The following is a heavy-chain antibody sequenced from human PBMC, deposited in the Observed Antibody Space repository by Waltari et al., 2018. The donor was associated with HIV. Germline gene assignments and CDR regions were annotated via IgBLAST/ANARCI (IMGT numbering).Heavy chain of an antibody. D-gene: IGHD3-10*01. V-gene: IGHV3-7*04. J-gene: IGHJ4*02. Sequence: EVQLVESGGGLVQPGGSLRLSCAASGFTFSSYGMSWVRQAQGKGLEWVANIKQEGSEKYYVGSGNGRFTISRENAENSLYLQMNSLRAEDTAVYYCARGGFYGSGSKVNWGQGTLVTVSS. CDR1: GFTFSSYG. CDR3: ARGGFYGSGSKVN. CDR2: IKQEGSEK.